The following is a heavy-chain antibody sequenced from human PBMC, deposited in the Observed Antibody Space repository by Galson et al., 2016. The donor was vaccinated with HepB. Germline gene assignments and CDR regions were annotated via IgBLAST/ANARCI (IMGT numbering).Heavy chain of an antibody. Sequence: SVKVSCKVSGYTLTELSMHWVRQAPGKGLEWMGAFDSEYGATIDAQKFQGRVTMTEDTSTDTAYMELSSLRFEDTAMFYCATSIWNDLGIFDSWGQGTLVTVSS. J-gene: IGHJ4*02. CDR2: FDSEYGAT. D-gene: IGHD1-1*01. V-gene: IGHV1-24*01. CDR1: GYTLTELS. CDR3: ATSIWNDLGIFDS.